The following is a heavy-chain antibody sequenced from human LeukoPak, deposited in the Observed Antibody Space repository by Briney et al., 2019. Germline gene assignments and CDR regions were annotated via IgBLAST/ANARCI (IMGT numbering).Heavy chain of an antibody. CDR2: IIPILGIA. D-gene: IGHD3-3*01. Sequence: SVKVSCKASGGTFSSYAISWVRQAPGQGLEWMGRIIPILGIANYAQKFQGRVTITADKSTSTAYMELSSLRSEDTAVYYCAREVCGFWSGYPVSDGMDVWGQGTTVTVSS. CDR1: GGTFSSYA. J-gene: IGHJ6*02. CDR3: AREVCGFWSGYPVSDGMDV. V-gene: IGHV1-69*04.